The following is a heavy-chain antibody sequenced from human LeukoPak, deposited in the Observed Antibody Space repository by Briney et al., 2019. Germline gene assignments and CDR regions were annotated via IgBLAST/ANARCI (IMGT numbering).Heavy chain of an antibody. V-gene: IGHV1-69*05. J-gene: IGHJ4*02. CDR2: IIPIFGTA. D-gene: IGHD4-17*01. CDR3: ARSPMTPVPQGYFDY. CDR1: GGTLSSYA. Sequence: SVKVSCKASGGTLSSYAISWVRQARGQGLEWMGRIIPIFGTANYAQKFQGRVTITTDESTSTAYMELSSLRSEDTAVYYCARSPMTPVPQGYFDYWGQGTLVTVSS.